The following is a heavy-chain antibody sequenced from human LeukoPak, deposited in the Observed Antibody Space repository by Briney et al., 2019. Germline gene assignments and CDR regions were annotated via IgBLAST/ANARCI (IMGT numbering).Heavy chain of an antibody. CDR2: IYTSGST. Sequence: SETLSLTCTVSGGSISSGSYYWSWIRQPAGKGLEWIGRIYTSGSTNYNPSLKSRVTISVDTSKNQFSLKLSSVTAADTAVYYCARSHYDFWSGYHNWFDPWGQGTLVTVSS. CDR3: ARSHYDFWSGYHNWFDP. D-gene: IGHD3-3*01. CDR1: GGSISSGSYY. J-gene: IGHJ5*02. V-gene: IGHV4-61*02.